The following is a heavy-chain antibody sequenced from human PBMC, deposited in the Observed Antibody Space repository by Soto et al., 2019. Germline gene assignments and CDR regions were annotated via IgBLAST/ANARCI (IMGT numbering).Heavy chain of an antibody. CDR3: AGQTFTIAAASYGRSNWFDP. V-gene: IGHV4-39*01. Sequence: KPSETLSLTCSASGGSITSSSHFWGWVRQPPGKGLEWIGTIYFTGNTYYTPSLKGRLTMSIDTSKNEFSLRLNSVTAADTAVYYCAGQTFTIAAASYGRSNWFDPWGPGTLVTVSS. CDR1: GGSITSSSHF. CDR2: IYFTGNT. D-gene: IGHD6-25*01. J-gene: IGHJ5*02.